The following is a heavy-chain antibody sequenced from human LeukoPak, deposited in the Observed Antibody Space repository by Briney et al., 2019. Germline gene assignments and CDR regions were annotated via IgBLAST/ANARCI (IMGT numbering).Heavy chain of an antibody. Sequence: GASVKVSCKASGYTFTSYAMNWVRQAPGQGLEWMGWINTNTGNPTYAQGFTGRFVFSLDTSVSTAYLQISSLKAEDTAVYYCARVYLAYYDFWSGQNWFDPWGQGTLVTVSS. V-gene: IGHV7-4-1*02. J-gene: IGHJ5*02. CDR1: GYTFTSYA. CDR3: ARVYLAYYDFWSGQNWFDP. CDR2: INTNTGNP. D-gene: IGHD3-3*01.